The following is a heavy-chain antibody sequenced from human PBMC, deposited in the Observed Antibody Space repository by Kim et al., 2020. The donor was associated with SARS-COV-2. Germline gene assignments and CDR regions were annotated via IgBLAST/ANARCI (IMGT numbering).Heavy chain of an antibody. CDR2: IYYSGST. Sequence: SETLSLTCTVSGGSISSSSYYWGWIRQPPGKGLEWIGSIYYSGSTYYNPSLKSRVTISVDTSKNQFSLKLSSVTAADTAVYYCARGWGIAAAGTILVLTNYYYYYGMDVWGQGTTVTVSS. D-gene: IGHD6-13*01. V-gene: IGHV4-39*07. CDR1: GGSISSSSYY. J-gene: IGHJ6*02. CDR3: ARGWGIAAAGTILVLTNYYYYYGMDV.